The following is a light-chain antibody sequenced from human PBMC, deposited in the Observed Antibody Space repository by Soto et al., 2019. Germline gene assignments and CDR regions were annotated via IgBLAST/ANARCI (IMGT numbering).Light chain of an antibody. CDR3: QQYKNGWA. Sequence: EIVMTQSPASLSVSPGERATLSCRASQSVGSNLAWYQQKPGQAPRLLIYGASTRATGIPARFSGGGSGTEFTPTISSLQSEDFAVYYCQQYKNGWAFGQGTKVDI. J-gene: IGKJ1*01. CDR1: QSVGSN. V-gene: IGKV3-15*01. CDR2: GAS.